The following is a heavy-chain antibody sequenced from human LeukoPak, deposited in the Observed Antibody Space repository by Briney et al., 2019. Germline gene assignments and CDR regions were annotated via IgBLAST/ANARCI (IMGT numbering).Heavy chain of an antibody. Sequence: GASVKVSCKASGYPFTGYYMHWVRQAPGQGLEWMGWINPNSGGTNYAQKFQGRVTMTRDTSISTAYMELSRLRSDDTAVYYCARDLGVWFGELPDPNDAFDIWGQGTMVTVSS. V-gene: IGHV1-2*02. CDR1: GYPFTGYY. J-gene: IGHJ3*02. CDR2: INPNSGGT. D-gene: IGHD3-10*01. CDR3: ARDLGVWFGELPDPNDAFDI.